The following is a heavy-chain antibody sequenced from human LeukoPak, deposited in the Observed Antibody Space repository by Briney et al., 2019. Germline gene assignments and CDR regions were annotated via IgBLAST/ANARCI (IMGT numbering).Heavy chain of an antibody. V-gene: IGHV3-11*04. J-gene: IGHJ4*02. Sequence: GGSLRLSCAASGFIFSDYYMTWIRQAPGRGLGWISYITTNGASTYYATSVKGRFTTSRDNAKNSLFLQMNSLRADDTAVYYCAKDTPLCYFDYWGQGTLVTVSS. CDR3: AKDTPLCYFDY. CDR1: GFIFSDYY. CDR2: ITTNGAST. D-gene: IGHD3-16*01.